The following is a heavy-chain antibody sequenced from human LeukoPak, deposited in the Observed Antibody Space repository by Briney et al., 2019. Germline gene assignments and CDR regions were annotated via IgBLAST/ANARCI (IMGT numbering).Heavy chain of an antibody. CDR1: GGSFSGYY. J-gene: IGHJ5*02. Sequence: PSETLSLTRAVYGGSFSGYYWSWIRQPPGKGLEWIGEINHGGSTNYNPSLKSRVTISVDTSKNQFSLKLSSVTAADTAVYYCARGIPGRIAARLRFDPWGQGTLVTVSS. V-gene: IGHV4-34*01. D-gene: IGHD6-6*01. CDR3: ARGIPGRIAARLRFDP. CDR2: INHGGST.